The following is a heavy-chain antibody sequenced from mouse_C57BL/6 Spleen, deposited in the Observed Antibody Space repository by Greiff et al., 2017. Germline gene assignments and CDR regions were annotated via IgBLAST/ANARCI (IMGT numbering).Heavy chain of an antibody. CDR1: GYTFTDYE. CDR2: IDPETGGT. V-gene: IGHV1-15*01. Sequence: VQLQQSGAELVRPGASVTLSCKASGYTFTDYEMHWVKQTPVHGLAWIGAIDPETGGTAYNQKFKGKAILTADKSSSTAYMELRSLTSEDTDVYYCTGVYGYFDYWGQGTTLTVSS. D-gene: IGHD1-1*01. J-gene: IGHJ2*01. CDR3: TGVYGYFDY.